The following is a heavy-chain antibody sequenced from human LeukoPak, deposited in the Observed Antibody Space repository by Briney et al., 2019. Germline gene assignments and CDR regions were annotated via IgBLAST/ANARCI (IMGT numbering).Heavy chain of an antibody. CDR3: ARDRPYSSSWYY. CDR2: IIPIFGTA. J-gene: IGHJ4*02. V-gene: IGHV1-69*05. D-gene: IGHD6-13*01. Sequence: SVKVSCKASGCTFSSYAISWARQAPGQGLEWMGRIIPIFGTANYAQKFQGRVTITTDESTSTAYMELSSLRSEDTAVYYCARDRPYSSSWYYWGQGTPVTVSS. CDR1: GCTFSSYA.